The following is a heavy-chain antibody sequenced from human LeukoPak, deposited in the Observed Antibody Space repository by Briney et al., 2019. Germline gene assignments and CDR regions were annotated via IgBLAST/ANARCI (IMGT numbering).Heavy chain of an antibody. Sequence: SETLSLTCAVYGGSFSGYYWSWIRQPPGKGLEWIGEINHSGSTNYNPSLKSRVTISVDTSKNQFSLKLSSVTAADTAVYYCARGYGSGSYRRTNCYDPWGQGTLVTVSS. V-gene: IGHV4-34*01. J-gene: IGHJ5*02. CDR2: INHSGST. CDR3: ARGYGSGSYRRTNCYDP. CDR1: GGSFSGYY. D-gene: IGHD3-10*01.